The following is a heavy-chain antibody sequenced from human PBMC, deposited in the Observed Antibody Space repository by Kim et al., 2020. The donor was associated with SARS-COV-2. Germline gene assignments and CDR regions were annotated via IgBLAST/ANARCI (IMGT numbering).Heavy chain of an antibody. D-gene: IGHD6-13*01. CDR2: ISGSGGST. Sequence: GGSLRLSCAASGFTFSSYAMSWVRQAPGKGLEWVSAISGSGGSTYYADSVKGRFTISRDNSKNTLYLQMNSLRAEDTAVYYCAARKTIAAAGRGGYYYVMDVWGQGTTVTVSS. V-gene: IGHV3-23*01. CDR3: AARKTIAAAGRGGYYYVMDV. CDR1: GFTFSSYA. J-gene: IGHJ6*02.